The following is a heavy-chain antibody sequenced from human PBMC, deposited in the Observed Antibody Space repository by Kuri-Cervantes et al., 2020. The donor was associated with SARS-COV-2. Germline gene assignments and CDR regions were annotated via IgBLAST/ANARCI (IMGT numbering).Heavy chain of an antibody. Sequence: ESLKISCTVSGGSIRNFYWSWIRQPPGKGLEWIAYIYYSGSTNYNPSLKSRVTISVDTSKNQFSLKLSSVTAADTAVYYCARVPPPIHYYGMDVWGQGTTVTVSS. J-gene: IGHJ6*02. CDR3: ARVPPPIHYYGMDV. CDR1: GGSIRNFY. V-gene: IGHV4-59*01. CDR2: IYYSGST.